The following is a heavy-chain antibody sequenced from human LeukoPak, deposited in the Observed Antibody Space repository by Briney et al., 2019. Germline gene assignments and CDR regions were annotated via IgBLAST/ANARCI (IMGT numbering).Heavy chain of an antibody. J-gene: IGHJ4*02. D-gene: IGHD4-23*01. Sequence: GGSLRLSCAASGFTFSNYGMNWVRQAPGKGLEGVSYISSSGSTIYYADSVKGRFTISRDNAKNSLYLQMNSLRAEDTAVYYCARGATVVTPFDYWGQGTLVTVSS. CDR2: ISSSGSTI. V-gene: IGHV3-48*03. CDR1: GFTFSNYG. CDR3: ARGATVVTPFDY.